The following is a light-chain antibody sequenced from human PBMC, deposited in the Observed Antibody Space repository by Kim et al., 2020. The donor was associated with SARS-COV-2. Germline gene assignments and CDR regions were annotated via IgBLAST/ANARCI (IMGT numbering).Light chain of an antibody. CDR2: GAS. V-gene: IGKV3-15*01. Sequence: VSPGERATPSCRAGQSVSSNLAWYQQKPGQAPRLLIYGASTRATGIPARFSGSGSGTEFTLTNNSLQSEDFAVYYCQQYYNWPPYTFGQGTKLEIK. CDR3: QQYYNWPPYT. CDR1: QSVSSN. J-gene: IGKJ2*01.